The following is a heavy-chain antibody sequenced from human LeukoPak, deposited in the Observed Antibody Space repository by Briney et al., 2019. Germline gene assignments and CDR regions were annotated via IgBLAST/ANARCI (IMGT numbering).Heavy chain of an antibody. Sequence: GGSLRLSCAVSGLTFSTYSMTWVRQAPGKGLEWVSSISSSSSYIYYADSVKGRFTISRDNAKNSLYLQMNSLRAEDTAVYYCAREQWPTGYHFDYWGQGTLVTVSS. CDR3: AREQWPTGYHFDY. CDR1: GLTFSTYS. D-gene: IGHD6-19*01. V-gene: IGHV3-21*01. CDR2: ISSSSSYI. J-gene: IGHJ4*02.